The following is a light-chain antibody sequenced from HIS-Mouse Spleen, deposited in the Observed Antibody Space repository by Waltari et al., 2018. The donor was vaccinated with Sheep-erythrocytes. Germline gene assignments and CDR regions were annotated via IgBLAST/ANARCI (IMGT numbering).Light chain of an antibody. CDR3: CSYAGSYNHV. J-gene: IGLJ1*01. CDR1: SSDVGCYNY. Sequence: QSALTQPRSVSGSPGQSVTISCTGTSSDVGCYNYCSGYQQHPGKAPKLMIYDVSKRPSGVPDRFSGSKSGNTASLTISGLQAEDEADYYCCSYAGSYNHVFATGTKVTVL. CDR2: DVS. V-gene: IGLV2-11*01.